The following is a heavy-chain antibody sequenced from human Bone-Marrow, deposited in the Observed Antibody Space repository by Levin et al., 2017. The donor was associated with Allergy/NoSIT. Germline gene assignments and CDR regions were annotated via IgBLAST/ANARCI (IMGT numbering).Heavy chain of an antibody. CDR1: GFTVSSNY. CDR2: IYSGGST. CDR3: AQSTVTTGKPVDY. V-gene: IGHV3-53*01. D-gene: IGHD4-17*01. J-gene: IGHJ4*02. Sequence: GGSLRLSCAASGFTVSSNYMSWVRQAPGKGLEWVSVIYSGGSTYYADSVKGRFTISRDNSKNTLYLQMNSLRAEDTAVYYCAQSTVTTGKPVDYWGQGTLVTVSS.